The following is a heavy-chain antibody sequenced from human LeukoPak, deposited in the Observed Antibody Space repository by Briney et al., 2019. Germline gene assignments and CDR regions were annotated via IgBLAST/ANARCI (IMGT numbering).Heavy chain of an antibody. CDR3: AGRRTGYSSGYGH. Sequence: GGSLRLSCVASGITFSNYAVSWVRQAPEKGLDWVSVISGSAHKIRYADSVKGRFTTSRDNSENIVYLQMNNLRVEDTAVYYCAGRRTGYSSGYGHWGQGTLVTVSS. D-gene: IGHD5-18*01. CDR2: ISGSAHKI. CDR1: GITFSNYA. J-gene: IGHJ4*02. V-gene: IGHV3-23*01.